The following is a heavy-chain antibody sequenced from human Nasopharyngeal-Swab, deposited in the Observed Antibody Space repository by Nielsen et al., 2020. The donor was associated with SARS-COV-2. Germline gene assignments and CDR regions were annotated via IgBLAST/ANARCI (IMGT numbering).Heavy chain of an antibody. Sequence: SVKVSCKASGGTFSSYAISWVRQAPGQGLEWMGGIIPIFGTANYAQKFQGRVTITADESTSAAYMELSSLRSEDTAVYYCARERVSPGTYYYGSGSYYKLYYGMDVWDQGTTVTVSS. V-gene: IGHV1-69*13. J-gene: IGHJ6*02. D-gene: IGHD3-10*01. CDR1: GGTFSSYA. CDR2: IIPIFGTA. CDR3: ARERVSPGTYYYGSGSYYKLYYGMDV.